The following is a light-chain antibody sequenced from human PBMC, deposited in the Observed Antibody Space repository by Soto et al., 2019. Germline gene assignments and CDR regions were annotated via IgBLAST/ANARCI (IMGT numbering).Light chain of an antibody. CDR1: QPISRN. V-gene: IGKV3D-15*01. Sequence: EIVMTQSPDNLSVSLGQGATLSCRASQPISRNLAWYQQKPGQAPRLLIYGASTRATGIPDRFSGSGSGTDFTLTISRLEPEDFAVYYCQHRMNWPLTFGQGTRLEIK. CDR2: GAS. CDR3: QHRMNWPLT. J-gene: IGKJ5*01.